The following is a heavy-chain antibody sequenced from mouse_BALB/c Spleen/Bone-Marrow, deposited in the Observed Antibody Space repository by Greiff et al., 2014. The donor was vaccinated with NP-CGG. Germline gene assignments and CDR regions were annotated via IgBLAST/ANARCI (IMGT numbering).Heavy chain of an antibody. J-gene: IGHJ3*01. V-gene: IGHV14-3*02. CDR1: GFNIKDTY. CDR2: IDPANGNT. CDR3: ATYYYGSSWGFAY. D-gene: IGHD1-1*01. Sequence: EVKLQESGAELVKPGASVKLSCTASGFNIKDTYMHWVKQRPEQGLEWIGRIDPANGNTKYDPKFQGKATITADTSSNTAYLLLSSLTSEDTAVYYCATYYYGSSWGFAYWGQGTLVTVSA.